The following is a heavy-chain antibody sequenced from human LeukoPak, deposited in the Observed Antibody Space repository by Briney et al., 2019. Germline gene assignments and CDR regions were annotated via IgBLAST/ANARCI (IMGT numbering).Heavy chain of an antibody. CDR3: ARVDYYDTPYYFDY. CDR1: GGSISSYY. CDR2: IYYSGST. V-gene: IGHV4-59*12. J-gene: IGHJ4*02. D-gene: IGHD3-22*01. Sequence: SETLSLTCTVSGGSISSYYWSWIRQPPGKGLEWIGYIYYSGSTNYNPSLKSRVTISVDTSKNQFSLKLSSVTAADTAVYYCARVDYYDTPYYFDYWGQGTLVTVSS.